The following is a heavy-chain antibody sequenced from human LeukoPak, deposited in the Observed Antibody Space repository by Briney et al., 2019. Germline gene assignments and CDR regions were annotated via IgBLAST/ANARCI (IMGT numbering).Heavy chain of an antibody. V-gene: IGHV1-69*13. J-gene: IGHJ4*02. Sequence: SVKVSCKASGYTFTSYDINWVRQATGQGLEWMGGIIPIFGTANYAQKFQGRVTITADESTSTAYMELSSLRSEDTAVYYCARVGGRFLEDEPGHYWGQGTLVTVSS. CDR3: ARVGGRFLEDEPGHY. CDR2: IIPIFGTA. D-gene: IGHD3-3*01. CDR1: GYTFTSYD.